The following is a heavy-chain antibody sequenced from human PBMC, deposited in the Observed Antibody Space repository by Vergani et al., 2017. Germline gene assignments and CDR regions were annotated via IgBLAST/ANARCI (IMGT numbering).Heavy chain of an antibody. V-gene: IGHV3-7*01. J-gene: IGHJ6*03. CDR2: IKQDGSEK. CDR1: GFTFSSYW. CDR3: ASVVYYDFGSGSEQIPSTYYYYYMDV. Sequence: EVQLVESGGGLVQPGGSLSLSCAASGFTFSSYWMSWVRQAPGKGLEWVANIKQDGSEKYYVDSVKGRFTISRDNAKNSLYLQMNSLRAEDTAVYYCASVVYYDFGSGSEQIPSTYYYYYMDVWGKGTTVTVSS. D-gene: IGHD3-3*01.